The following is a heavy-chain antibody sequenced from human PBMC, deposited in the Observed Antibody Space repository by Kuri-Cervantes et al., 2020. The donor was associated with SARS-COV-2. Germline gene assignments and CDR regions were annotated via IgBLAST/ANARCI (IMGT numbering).Heavy chain of an antibody. J-gene: IGHJ4*02. CDR3: ARGSRGIAAAGSIDY. CDR1: GYPFTSYG. Sequence: ASVKVSCKTSGYPFTSYGITWVRQAPEQGLEWMGWASTYNDKRNLAQKVQDRVTLTTDTSTRTAYMELRSLTSNDTAVYYCARGSRGIAAAGSIDYWGQGTLVTVSS. V-gene: IGHV1-18*01. D-gene: IGHD6-13*01. CDR2: ASTYNDKR.